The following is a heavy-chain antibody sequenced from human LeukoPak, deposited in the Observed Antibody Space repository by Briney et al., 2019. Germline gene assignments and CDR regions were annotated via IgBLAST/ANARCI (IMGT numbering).Heavy chain of an antibody. V-gene: IGHV1-18*01. CDR2: ISAYNGNT. CDR1: GYTFTSYG. J-gene: IGHJ6*03. Sequence: ASVKVSCKASGYTFTSYGISWVRQAPGQGLEWMGWISAYNGNTNYAQKLQGRVTMTTDTSTSTAYMELRSLRSDDTAVYYCARSLRYFDWLSYYYYMDVWGKGTTVTISS. CDR3: ARSLRYFDWLSYYYYMDV. D-gene: IGHD3-9*01.